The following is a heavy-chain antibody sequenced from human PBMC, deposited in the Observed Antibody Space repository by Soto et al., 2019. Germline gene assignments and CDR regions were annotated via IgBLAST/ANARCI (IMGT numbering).Heavy chain of an antibody. CDR3: ARGGSYLNWFDP. CDR1: GDSISSGAYS. J-gene: IGHJ5*02. CDR2: IYHGGST. Sequence: QLQLQESGSGLVKPSQTLSLTCTVSGDSISSGAYSWSWIRQPPGKGLEWSGCIYHGGSTYYSPSLKGRVTMSVDRSKNQFSLNLSSVAAADTAVYYCARGGSYLNWFDPWGQGTLVTVSS. V-gene: IGHV4-30-2*01. D-gene: IGHD3-16*01.